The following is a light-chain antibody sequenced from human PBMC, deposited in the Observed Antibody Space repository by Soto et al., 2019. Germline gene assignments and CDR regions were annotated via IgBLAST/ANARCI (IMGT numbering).Light chain of an antibody. Sequence: QTVVTQEPSFSVSPGGTVTLTCGLNSGSVSTCYYPSWYQQTPGQAPRTLIYSTNTRSSGVPDRFSGSILGNKAALTITGAQADDESDYYCFRYMGSGIWVFGGGTKLTV. J-gene: IGLJ3*02. CDR2: STN. CDR1: SGSVSTCYY. V-gene: IGLV8-61*01. CDR3: FRYMGSGIWV.